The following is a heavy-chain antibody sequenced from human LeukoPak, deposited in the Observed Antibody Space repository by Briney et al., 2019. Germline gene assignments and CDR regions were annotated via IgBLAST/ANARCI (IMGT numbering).Heavy chain of an antibody. D-gene: IGHD3-3*01. J-gene: IGHJ4*02. CDR2: IKSKTDGGTT. V-gene: IGHV3-15*01. CDR1: GFTFSNAW. CDR3: TTPPLDFWSGYYSFDY. Sequence: GGSLRLSCAASGFTFSNAWMSWVRQAQGKGLEWVGRIKSKTDGGTTDYAAPVKGRFTISRDDSKNTLYLQMNSLKTEDTAVYYCTTPPLDFWSGYYSFDYWGQGTLVTVSS.